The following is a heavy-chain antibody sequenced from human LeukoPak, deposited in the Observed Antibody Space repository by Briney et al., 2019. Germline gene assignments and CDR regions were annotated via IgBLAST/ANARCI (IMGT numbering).Heavy chain of an antibody. CDR1: GGSISSYY. V-gene: IGHV4-59*12. CDR2: IYYSGST. D-gene: IGHD6-13*01. CDR3: EREHFGYSSSR. Sequence: SETLSLTCTVSGGSISSYYWSWIRQPPGKGLEWIGYIYYSGSTNYNPSLKSRVTISVDTSKNQFSMKLSSVTAADTAVYYCEREHFGYSSSRWGQGTLVTVSS. J-gene: IGHJ4*02.